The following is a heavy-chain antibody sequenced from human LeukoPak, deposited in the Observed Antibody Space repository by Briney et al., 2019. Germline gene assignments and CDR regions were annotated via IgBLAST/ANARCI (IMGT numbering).Heavy chain of an antibody. D-gene: IGHD3-10*01. CDR2: ISAYNGDT. J-gene: IGHJ4*02. CDR1: GYSFASFG. V-gene: IGHV1-18*01. CDR3: ARGGYYGSGSFPDY. Sequence: ASVKVSCKASGYSFASFGINWVRQAPGQGLEWMGWISAYNGDTNYAQNLQGRVTMTTDTSTSTAYTDLRSLTSDDTAVYYCARGGYYGSGSFPDYWGQGTLVTVSS.